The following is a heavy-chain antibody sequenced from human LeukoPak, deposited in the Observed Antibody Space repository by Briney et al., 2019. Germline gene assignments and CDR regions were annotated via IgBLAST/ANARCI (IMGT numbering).Heavy chain of an antibody. J-gene: IGHJ3*02. CDR2: IYYSGST. Sequence: SESLSLTCTVSGGSISSGGYYWSWIRQHPGKGLAWIGYIYYSGSTYYNPSLKSRVTISVDTSKNQFSLKLSSVTAADTAVYYCARGHYYDSGDAFDIWGQGTMVTVSS. CDR1: GGSISSGGYY. D-gene: IGHD3-22*01. CDR3: ARGHYYDSGDAFDI. V-gene: IGHV4-31*03.